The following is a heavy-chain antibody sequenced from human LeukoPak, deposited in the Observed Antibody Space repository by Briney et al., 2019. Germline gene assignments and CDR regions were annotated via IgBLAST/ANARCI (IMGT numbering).Heavy chain of an antibody. J-gene: IGHJ4*02. Sequence: GGSLRLSCAASGFTFDDYAMHWVRQAPGKGLEWVSLISGDGGSTYYADSVKGRFTVSRDNSKNTLYLQMNSLRAEDTAVCYCAKDYGAVLRYFDWLFTYWGQGTLVTVSS. V-gene: IGHV3-43*02. CDR2: ISGDGGST. CDR1: GFTFDDYA. CDR3: AKDYGAVLRYFDWLFTY. D-gene: IGHD3-9*01.